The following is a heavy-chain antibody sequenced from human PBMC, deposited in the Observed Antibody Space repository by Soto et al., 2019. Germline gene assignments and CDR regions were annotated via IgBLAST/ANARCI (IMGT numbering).Heavy chain of an antibody. D-gene: IGHD5-18*01. J-gene: IGHJ3*02. CDR1: GGSISSSSYY. Sequence: QLQLQESGPGLVKPSETLSLTCTVSGGSISSSSYYWGWIRQPPGQGLEWVGSIYYSGSTYYNPSLKSRVTRSVDTSKHQFSLKLSSVTAADTAVYYCAGYPGLDAFDIWGQGTMVTVSS. CDR2: IYYSGST. CDR3: AGYPGLDAFDI. V-gene: IGHV4-39*01.